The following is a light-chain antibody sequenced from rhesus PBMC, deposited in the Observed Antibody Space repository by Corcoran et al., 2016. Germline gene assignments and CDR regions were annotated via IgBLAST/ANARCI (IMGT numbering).Light chain of an antibody. CDR1: QGISSS. CDR3: QQHNSYPFT. Sequence: DIQMTQSPSSLSASVGDRVTITCRASQGISSSLAWYQQKPVKAPKLLIYVASILQSGVPSRFSGSGSGTDFTLTISRLQPEDFATYYCQQHNSYPFTFGPGTKLDIK. CDR2: VAS. V-gene: IGKV1-25*01. J-gene: IGKJ3*01.